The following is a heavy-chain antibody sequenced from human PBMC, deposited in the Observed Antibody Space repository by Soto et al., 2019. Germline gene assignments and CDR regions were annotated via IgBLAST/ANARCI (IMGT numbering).Heavy chain of an antibody. Sequence: QVQLVESGGGVDQPGRSLRLSCAASGFTFSSYAMHWVRQAPGKGLEWVAVISYDGSNKYYADSVKGRFTISRDNSKNTLYLQMNSLRAEDTAVYYCARVSYFDYWGQGTLVTVSS. J-gene: IGHJ4*02. CDR3: ARVSYFDY. CDR2: ISYDGSNK. V-gene: IGHV3-30-3*01. CDR1: GFTFSSYA.